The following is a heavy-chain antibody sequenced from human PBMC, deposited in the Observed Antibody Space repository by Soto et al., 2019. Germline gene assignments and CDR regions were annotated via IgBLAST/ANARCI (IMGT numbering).Heavy chain of an antibody. J-gene: IGHJ6*02. D-gene: IGHD6-19*01. Sequence: GGSLRLSCAASGFTFSSYAMHWVRQAPGKGLEWVAVISYDGSNKYYADSVKGRFTISRDNSKNTLYLQMNSLRAEDTAVYYCARDPWGIAVAEAPYGMDVWGQGTTVTVSS. CDR1: GFTFSSYA. CDR3: ARDPWGIAVAEAPYGMDV. CDR2: ISYDGSNK. V-gene: IGHV3-30-3*01.